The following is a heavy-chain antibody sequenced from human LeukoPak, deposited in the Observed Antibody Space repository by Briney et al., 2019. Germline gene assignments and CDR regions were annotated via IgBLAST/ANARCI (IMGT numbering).Heavy chain of an antibody. V-gene: IGHV1-8*01. CDR1: GDTFTSYD. Sequence: GASVKVSCKASGDTFTSYDINWVRQATGQGLEWMGWMNPNSGNTGYAQKFQGRVTMTRNTSISTAYMELSSLRSEDTAVYYCAREVGIYGDYGGSFDYWGQGTLVTVSS. CDR2: MNPNSGNT. J-gene: IGHJ4*02. D-gene: IGHD4-17*01. CDR3: AREVGIYGDYGGSFDY.